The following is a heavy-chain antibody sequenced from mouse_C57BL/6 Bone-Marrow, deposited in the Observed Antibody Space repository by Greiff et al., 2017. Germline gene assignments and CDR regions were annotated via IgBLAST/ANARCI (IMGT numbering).Heavy chain of an antibody. CDR1: GYTFTDYA. CDR3: TTCYSFDY. J-gene: IGHJ2*01. D-gene: IGHD1-1*01. Sequence: QVQLKESGPELVRPGVSVKISCKGSGYTFTDYAMHWVKQSHAKSLEWIGVISTYYGDASYNQKFKDKATMTVDTSSNTAYLQLSSLTSEDTAVYYCTTCYSFDYWGQGTTLTVSS. CDR2: ISTYYGDA. V-gene: IGHV1-67*01.